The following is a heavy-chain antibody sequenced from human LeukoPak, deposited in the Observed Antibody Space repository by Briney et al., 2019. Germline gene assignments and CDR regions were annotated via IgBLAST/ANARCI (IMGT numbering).Heavy chain of an antibody. CDR3: AKALYGDYGRFDY. J-gene: IGHJ4*02. CDR2: ISDGGSDT. V-gene: IGHV3-23*01. CDR1: GFTFSTYA. D-gene: IGHD4-17*01. Sequence: GGSLRLSCATSGFTFSTYAMSWVRQAPGKGLALESSISDGGSDTHYADSVKGRFTISRDDSKNTLYLQMNSLRAEDTAVYYCAKALYGDYGRFDYWGQGTLVTVSS.